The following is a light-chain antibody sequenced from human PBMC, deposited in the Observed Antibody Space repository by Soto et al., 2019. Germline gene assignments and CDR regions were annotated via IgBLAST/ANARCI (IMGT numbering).Light chain of an antibody. Sequence: QSVLTQPPSVSAAPGQKATISCSGSSSNIGGNSVSWYQQLPGTAPKLLIYDDNKRPSGIPDRFSGPKSGTSATLGITGFQTGDEADYYCGSWDSSLSAYVFGTGTKVTVL. CDR2: DDN. CDR3: GSWDSSLSAYV. V-gene: IGLV1-51*01. CDR1: SSNIGGNS. J-gene: IGLJ1*01.